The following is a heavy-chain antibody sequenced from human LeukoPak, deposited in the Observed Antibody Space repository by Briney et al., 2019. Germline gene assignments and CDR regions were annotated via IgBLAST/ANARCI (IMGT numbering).Heavy chain of an antibody. D-gene: IGHD5-12*01. V-gene: IGHV4-39*01. J-gene: IGHJ3*02. CDR2: IYYSGST. Sequence: SETLSLTCTVSGGSISGGDYYWGWIRQPPGKGLEWIGSIYYSGSTYYNPSLKSRVTISVDTSKNQFSLKLSSVTAADTAVYYCARRNSGWDDAFDIWGQGTMVTVSS. CDR1: GGSISGGDYY. CDR3: ARRNSGWDDAFDI.